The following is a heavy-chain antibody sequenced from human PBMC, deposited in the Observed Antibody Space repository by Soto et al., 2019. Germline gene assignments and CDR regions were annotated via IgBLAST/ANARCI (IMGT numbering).Heavy chain of an antibody. V-gene: IGHV4-34*01. J-gene: IGHJ5*02. D-gene: IGHD3-22*01. Sequence: SETLSLTCAVYGGSFSGYYWSWIRQPPGKGLEWIGEINHSGSTNYNPSLKSRVTISVDTSKNQFSLKLSSVTAADTAVYYCARDTYYYASSGYYYRRPTFDPWGQGTQVPVSS. CDR1: GGSFSGYY. CDR2: INHSGST. CDR3: ARDTYYYASSGYYYRRPTFDP.